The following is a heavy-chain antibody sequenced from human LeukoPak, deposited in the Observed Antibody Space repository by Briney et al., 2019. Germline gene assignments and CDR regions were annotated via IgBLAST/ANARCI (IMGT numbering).Heavy chain of an antibody. CDR2: IHQSGST. J-gene: IGHJ6*03. V-gene: IGHV4-38-2*02. D-gene: IGHD4-23*01. Sequence: SETLSLTCTVSGYSISSGYYWGWIRQPPGKGLEWIGNIHQSGSTYYNPSVKSRVSISMDTSKDQFSLKLNSVTAADTAVYYCARLSPYAGGNYYYYYYMDVWGKGTTVTVSS. CDR1: GYSISSGYY. CDR3: ARLSPYAGGNYYYYYYMDV.